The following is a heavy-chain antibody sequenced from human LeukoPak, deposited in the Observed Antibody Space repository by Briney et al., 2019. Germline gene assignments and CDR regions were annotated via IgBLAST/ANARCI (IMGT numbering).Heavy chain of an antibody. CDR3: ARAPVKWELRGSLD. J-gene: IGHJ4*02. Sequence: GGSLRLSCAASGFTFSDYYMSWIRQAPGKGLEWVSYISSSGSTIYYADSVKGRFTISRDNAKNSLYLQMNSLRAEDTAVYYCARAPVKWELRGSLDWGQGTLVTVSS. CDR1: GFTFSDYY. V-gene: IGHV3-11*04. D-gene: IGHD1-26*01. CDR2: ISSSGSTI.